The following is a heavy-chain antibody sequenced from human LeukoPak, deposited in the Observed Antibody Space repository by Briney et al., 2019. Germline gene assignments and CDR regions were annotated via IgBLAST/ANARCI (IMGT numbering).Heavy chain of an antibody. Sequence: GESPKISCKGSGYSFTSYWIGWVRQMPGKGLEWMGIIYPGDSDTRYSPSFQGQVTISADKSISTAYLQWSSLKASDTAMYYCARLGSGVVVPAAIKYNWFDPWGQGTLVTVSS. V-gene: IGHV5-51*01. CDR1: GYSFTSYW. J-gene: IGHJ5*02. CDR3: ARLGSGVVVPAAIKYNWFDP. CDR2: IYPGDSDT. D-gene: IGHD2-2*02.